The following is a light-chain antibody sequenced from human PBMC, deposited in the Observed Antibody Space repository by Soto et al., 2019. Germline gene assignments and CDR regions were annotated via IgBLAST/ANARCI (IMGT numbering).Light chain of an antibody. CDR2: AAS. V-gene: IGKV3-20*01. CDR1: QSVGSNF. CDR3: QQYGSAPWA. Sequence: IVLTQSPGTLSLSPGERATLSCRASQSVGSNFLAWYQQKRGQAPRILIYAASNRASGIPERFSGSWSGSHYTPPIIRLQPEDFAVYYCQQYGSAPWAFGQGTKVEI. J-gene: IGKJ1*01.